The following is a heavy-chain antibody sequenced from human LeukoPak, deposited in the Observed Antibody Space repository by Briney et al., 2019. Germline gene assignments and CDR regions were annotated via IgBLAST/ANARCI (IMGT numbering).Heavy chain of an antibody. CDR1: GGSISSSNW. J-gene: IGHJ4*02. CDR2: IYHSGST. CDR3: ASTIGEDYYDSSGYYFDY. V-gene: IGHV4-4*02. Sequence: PSETLSLTCAVSGGSISSSNWWSWVRQPPGKGLEWIGEIYHSGSTNYNPSLKSRVTISVDTSKNQFSLKLSSVTAADTAVYYCASTIGEDYYDSSGYYFDYWGQGTLVTVSS. D-gene: IGHD3-22*01.